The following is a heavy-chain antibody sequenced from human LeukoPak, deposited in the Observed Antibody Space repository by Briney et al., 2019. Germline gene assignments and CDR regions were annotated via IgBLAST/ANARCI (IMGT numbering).Heavy chain of an antibody. D-gene: IGHD3-3*02. J-gene: IGHJ4*02. Sequence: ASVKVSCKASGYTFTSYGISWVRQAPGQGLEWMGWISAYNGNTYYAQKFQGRLTMTADTSTSTAYMEVRSLRSDDTAVYYCARFTPRISREKFDYWGQGALVTVSS. CDR3: ARFTPRISREKFDY. CDR1: GYTFTSYG. V-gene: IGHV1-18*01. CDR2: ISAYNGNT.